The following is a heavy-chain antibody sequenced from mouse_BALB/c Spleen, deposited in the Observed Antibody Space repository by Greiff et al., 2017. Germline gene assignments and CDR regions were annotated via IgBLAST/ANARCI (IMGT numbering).Heavy chain of an antibody. CDR2: IYPGNSDT. Sequence: VQLQQSGTVLAGPGASVKMSCKASGYTFTSYWMHWVKQRPGQGLEWIGAIYPGNSDTSNNQKYKGKAKLTAVTTTSTAYMELSSLTNEDSAVYYCTRLLRYFDYWGQGTTLTVSS. D-gene: IGHD1-1*01. CDR3: TRLLRYFDY. V-gene: IGHV1-5*01. J-gene: IGHJ2*01. CDR1: GYTFTSYW.